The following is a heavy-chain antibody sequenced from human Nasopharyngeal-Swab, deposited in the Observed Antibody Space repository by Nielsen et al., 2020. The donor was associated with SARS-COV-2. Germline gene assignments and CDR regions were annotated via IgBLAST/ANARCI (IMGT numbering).Heavy chain of an antibody. CDR3: ARVPSITIFGVVDY. CDR1: GGSFSGYY. D-gene: IGHD3-3*01. J-gene: IGHJ4*02. Sequence: SETLSLTCAVYGGSFSGYYWSWIRQPPGKGLEWIGEINHSGSTKYNPSLKSRVTISVDTSKNQFSLKLSSVTAADTAVYYCARVPSITIFGVVDYWGQGTLVTVSS. V-gene: IGHV4-34*01. CDR2: INHSGST.